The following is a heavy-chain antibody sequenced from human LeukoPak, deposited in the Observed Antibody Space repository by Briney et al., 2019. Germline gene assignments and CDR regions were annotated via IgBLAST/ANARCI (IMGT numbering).Heavy chain of an antibody. CDR1: GFTFNSYG. CDR2: IWYDGSNK. J-gene: IGHJ4*02. Sequence: PGGSLRLSCAASGFTFNSYGMHWVRQAPGKGLEWVAVIWYDGSNKYYADSVKGRFTISRDNSKNTLYLQMNSLRAEDTAVYYCAKDLASYYDSSGYCDYWGQGTLVTVSS. D-gene: IGHD3-22*01. V-gene: IGHV3-33*06. CDR3: AKDLASYYDSSGYCDY.